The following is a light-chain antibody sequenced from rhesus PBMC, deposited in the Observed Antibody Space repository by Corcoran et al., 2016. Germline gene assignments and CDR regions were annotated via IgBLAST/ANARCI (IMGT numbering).Light chain of an antibody. V-gene: IGKV1-32*01. Sequence: IQMTQSPSSLSASVGDRVPITCRASQGISSSLNWYQQKPGKAPMLLIYNANRLESGVPSRCSGSGSGTEFNLTLSSLQPDDFATYYWQQYNILLRTFGQGTKVEIK. CDR2: NAN. CDR1: QGISSS. CDR3: QQYNILLRT. J-gene: IGKJ1*01.